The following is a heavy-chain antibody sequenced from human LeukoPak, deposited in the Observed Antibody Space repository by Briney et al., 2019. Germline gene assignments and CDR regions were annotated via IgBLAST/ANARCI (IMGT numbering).Heavy chain of an antibody. V-gene: IGHV3-33*08. J-gene: IGHJ4*02. CDR1: GFTFSDYY. CDR3: ARDLSAAFDF. CDR2: LVYDARS. Sequence: EPGGSLRLSCAASGFTFSDYYMSWIRQAPGKGLEWVARLVYDARSDYANSVKGRFSISRDDSKNTLFLDMSNLRVEDTALYYCARDLSAAFDFWGQGVLVTVSS. D-gene: IGHD6-25*01.